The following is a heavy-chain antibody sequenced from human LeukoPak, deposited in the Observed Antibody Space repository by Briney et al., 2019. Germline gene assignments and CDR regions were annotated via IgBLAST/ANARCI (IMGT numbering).Heavy chain of an antibody. CDR2: IIPIFGTA. J-gene: IGHJ3*02. Sequence: GASVKVSCKASGGTFSSYAISWVRQAPGQGLEWMGGIIPIFGTANNAQKFQGRVTITTDESTSTAYMELSSLRSEDTAVYYCARDHGAEKYDYGGIDAFDIWGQGTMVTVSS. D-gene: IGHD4-23*01. CDR1: GGTFSSYA. CDR3: ARDHGAEKYDYGGIDAFDI. V-gene: IGHV1-69*05.